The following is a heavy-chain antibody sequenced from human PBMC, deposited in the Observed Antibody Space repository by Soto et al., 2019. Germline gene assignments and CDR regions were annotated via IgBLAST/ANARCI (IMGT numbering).Heavy chain of an antibody. V-gene: IGHV1-46*01. CDR2: INPNGGST. CDR1: GYIFINYY. Sequence: QVHLVQSGAEVKKPGASVKVSCKASGYIFINYYIHWVRQAPGQGLEWIGIINPNGGSTNYAQKFRCLVTMASDTATSTVYMDLSCLRSDYTAVYYCARDLAASDYWGQGIVVTVTS. CDR3: ARDLAASDY. J-gene: IGHJ4*02. D-gene: IGHD6-13*01.